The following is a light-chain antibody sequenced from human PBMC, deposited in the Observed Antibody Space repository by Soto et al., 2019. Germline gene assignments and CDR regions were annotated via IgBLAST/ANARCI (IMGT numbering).Light chain of an antibody. CDR3: QQYNNWPRT. V-gene: IGKV3-15*01. CDR1: QGVSAN. CDR2: GAS. Sequence: EIVMTQSPATLSVSPGKRATLSCRASQGVSANLAWYQQKPGQAPRLLIYGASTRATGIPARFSGSGSETEFTLTISSLQSEDFAVYHCQQYNNWPRTFGQGTKVEIK. J-gene: IGKJ1*01.